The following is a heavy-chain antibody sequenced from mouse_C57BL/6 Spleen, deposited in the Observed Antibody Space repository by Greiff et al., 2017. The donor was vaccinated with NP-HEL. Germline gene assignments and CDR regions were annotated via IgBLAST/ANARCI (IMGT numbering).Heavy chain of an antibody. CDR2: IDPSDSYT. CDR3: ARVDSFLDY. J-gene: IGHJ2*01. D-gene: IGHD3-2*01. Sequence: QVQLQQPGAELVMPGASVKLSCKASGYTFTSYWMHWVKQRPGQGLEWIGEIDPSDSYTNYNQKFKGKSTLTVDKSSSTAYMQLSSLTSEDSAVYYCARVDSFLDYWGQGTTLTVSS. CDR1: GYTFTSYW. V-gene: IGHV1-69*01.